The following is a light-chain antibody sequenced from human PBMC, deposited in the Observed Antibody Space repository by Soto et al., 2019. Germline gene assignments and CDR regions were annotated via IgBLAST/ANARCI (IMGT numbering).Light chain of an antibody. CDR2: GAS. CDR1: QDISTL. J-gene: IGKJ4*01. Sequence: DIQMTQSPSSVSASIGDTVTITCRASQDISTLLAWYQQKPGKAPKLLIYGASTLESGVPSRFSGRGSGTDFTLTISSLQPEDFATYYCQQVNVYPSTFGGGTKVDIK. CDR3: QQVNVYPST. V-gene: IGKV1-12*02.